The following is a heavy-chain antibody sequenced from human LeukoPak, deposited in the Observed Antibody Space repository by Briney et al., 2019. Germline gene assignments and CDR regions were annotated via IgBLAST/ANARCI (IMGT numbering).Heavy chain of an antibody. CDR3: ARGLRDYGNYEGYYFDY. J-gene: IGHJ4*02. Sequence: ASVKVSCKASGYTFTTYYIHWVRQAPGQGLEWMGIINPSGGSTSYAQKFQGRVTVTRDTSTSTVYMELSTLRSEDTAVYYCARGLRDYGNYEGYYFDYWGQGALVSVS. D-gene: IGHD4-11*01. V-gene: IGHV1-46*01. CDR2: INPSGGST. CDR1: GYTFTTYY.